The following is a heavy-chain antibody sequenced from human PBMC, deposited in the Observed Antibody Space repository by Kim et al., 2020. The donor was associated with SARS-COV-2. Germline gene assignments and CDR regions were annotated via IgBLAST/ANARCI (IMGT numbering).Heavy chain of an antibody. Sequence: SGPGRFTISRDDAKNSLYLKMNSLRAEDTAVYYCARDLRQTEYIISWSDYWGQGTLVTVSS. J-gene: IGHJ4*02. V-gene: IGHV3-11*06. CDR3: ARDLRQTEYIISWSDY. D-gene: IGHD6-13*01.